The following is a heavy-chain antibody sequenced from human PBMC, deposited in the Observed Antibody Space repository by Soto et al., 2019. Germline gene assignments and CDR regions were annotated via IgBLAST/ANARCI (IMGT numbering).Heavy chain of an antibody. CDR2: IHSDANT. V-gene: IGHV3-53*02. J-gene: IGHJ5*01. CDR3: ARHVWLES. Sequence: EVQLVETGGGLTQPGGSLRPSCAVSGFNVSSNSMNWVRQAPGKGLEWLSLIHSDANTKYADSVKGRFTISRDSSENKFYLQMNSLRAEDTGVYYCARHVWLESWGQGTLVTVSS. CDR1: GFNVSSNS.